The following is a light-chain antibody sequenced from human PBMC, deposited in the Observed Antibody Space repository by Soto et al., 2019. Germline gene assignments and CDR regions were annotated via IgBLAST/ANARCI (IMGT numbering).Light chain of an antibody. J-gene: IGKJ3*01. Sequence: DIQMTQSPSTLSASVGDRVTVTCRASQSIDNWLAWYQQKPGKAPKLLIYKASTLESGVPSRFSGSGAGTDFTLTSSSLQPEDFATYFCQQSYTTPFTFGPGTKVDIK. V-gene: IGKV1-5*03. CDR2: KAS. CDR3: QQSYTTPFT. CDR1: QSIDNW.